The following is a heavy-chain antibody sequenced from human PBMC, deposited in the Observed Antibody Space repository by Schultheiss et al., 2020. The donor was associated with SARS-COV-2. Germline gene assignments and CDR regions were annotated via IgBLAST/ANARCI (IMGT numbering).Heavy chain of an antibody. CDR1: GFTFSSYS. CDR3: ARDPGRRGYYYYYMDV. J-gene: IGHJ6*03. Sequence: GGSLRLSCAASGFTFSSYSMNWVRQAPGKGLEWVSSISSSSSYIYYADSVKGRFTISRDNAKNSLYLQMNSLRAEDTAVYYCARDPGRRGYYYYYMDVWGKGTTVTVSS. D-gene: IGHD3-10*01. CDR2: ISSSSSYI. V-gene: IGHV3-21*01.